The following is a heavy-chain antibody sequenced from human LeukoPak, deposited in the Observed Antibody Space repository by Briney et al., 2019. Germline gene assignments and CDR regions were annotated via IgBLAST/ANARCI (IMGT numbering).Heavy chain of an antibody. J-gene: IGHJ3*01. CDR1: GYTFTINY. CDR2: INPSGGST. V-gene: IGHV1-46*01. CDR3: ASSTYYDSSQHH. D-gene: IGHD3-22*01. Sequence: ASVKVSFKASGYTFTINYMHWVRQPPGQGLERMGIINPSGGSTSYAQKFQGRVTMTRDTSTSTVYMELSSLRSEDTAVYYCASSTYYDSSQHHWGQGTMVTVSS.